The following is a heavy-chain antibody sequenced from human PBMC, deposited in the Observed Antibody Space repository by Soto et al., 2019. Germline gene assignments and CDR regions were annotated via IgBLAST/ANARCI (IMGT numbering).Heavy chain of an antibody. Sequence: SETLSLTCTVSGGSINNYWWSWIRQAADKRLEWIGRLHSTGATNYNPSLRSRVTMSVDKSKNQFSLEVRSVTAADTAVYYCARERQVGPSSGRFDPWGQGTLVTVSS. J-gene: IGHJ5*02. CDR1: GGSINNYW. CDR3: ARERQVGPSSGRFDP. CDR2: LHSTGAT. V-gene: IGHV4-4*07.